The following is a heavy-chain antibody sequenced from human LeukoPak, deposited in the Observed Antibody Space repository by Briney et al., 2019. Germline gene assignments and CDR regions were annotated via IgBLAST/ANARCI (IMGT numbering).Heavy chain of an antibody. CDR3: ARDPYSGNYGNYYYYYMDV. V-gene: IGHV3-21*01. Sequence: GGSLRLSCAASGFTFSRYSMNWVRQAPGRALEWVSSITSSGTYIFYADSVKGRFTISRDNAKNSLYLQMNSLGPEDTAVYYCARDPYSGNYGNYYYYYMDVWGKGTTVTISS. CDR1: GFTFSRYS. D-gene: IGHD1-26*01. J-gene: IGHJ6*03. CDR2: ITSSGTYI.